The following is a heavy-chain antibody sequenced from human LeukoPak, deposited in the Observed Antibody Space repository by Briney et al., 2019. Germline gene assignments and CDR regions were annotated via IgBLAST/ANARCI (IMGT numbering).Heavy chain of an antibody. CDR3: ARDNYDYVWGSYHYFDY. D-gene: IGHD3-16*02. J-gene: IGHJ4*02. CDR1: GFTFSSYA. CDR2: ISYDGSNK. Sequence: QPGGSLRLSCAASGFTFSSYAMHWVRQAPGKGLEWVAVISYDGSNKYYADSVKGRFTISRDNSKNTLYLQMNSLRAEDTAVYYCARDNYDYVWGSYHYFDYWGQGTLVTVSS. V-gene: IGHV3-30-3*01.